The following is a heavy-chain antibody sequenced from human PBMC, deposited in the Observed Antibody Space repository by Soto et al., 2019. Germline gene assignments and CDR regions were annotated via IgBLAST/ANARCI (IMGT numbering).Heavy chain of an antibody. Sequence: GGSLRLSCEASGFTFSNYAMGWVRQAPGKGLEWVSTISGSGSSTYYTDSVKDRFTISRDNSKNTLYLQMNTLRAEDTAIYYCAKDVRSGTSCRNFDSWGQGTLVTFSS. J-gene: IGHJ4*02. CDR3: AKDVRSGTSCRNFDS. V-gene: IGHV3-23*01. CDR1: GFTFSNYA. CDR2: ISGSGSST. D-gene: IGHD3-3*01.